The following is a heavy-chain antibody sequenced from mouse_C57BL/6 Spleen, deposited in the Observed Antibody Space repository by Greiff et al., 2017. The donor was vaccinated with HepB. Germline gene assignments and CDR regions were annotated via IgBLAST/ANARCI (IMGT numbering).Heavy chain of an antibody. CDR3: AREDGSSYRYFDV. CDR1: GYTFTSYW. D-gene: IGHD1-1*01. CDR2: IDPSDSET. V-gene: IGHV1-52*01. Sequence: QVHVKQPGAELVRPGSSVKLSCKASGYTFTSYWMHWVKQRPIQGLEWIGNIDPSDSETHYNQKFKDKATLTVDKSSSTAYMQLSSLTSEDSAVYYCAREDGSSYRYFDVWGTGTTVTVSS. J-gene: IGHJ1*03.